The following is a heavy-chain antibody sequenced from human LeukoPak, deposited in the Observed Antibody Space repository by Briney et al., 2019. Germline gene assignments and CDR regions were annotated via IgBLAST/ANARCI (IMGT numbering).Heavy chain of an antibody. J-gene: IGHJ4*02. Sequence: PGGSLRLSCAASGLTFSSYAMSWVRQAPGEGLEWVSGISGSAFSTDYADSVKGRFTISRDNSRNTLYLQMNSLRGDDTAVYYCVKGLGVDDNWGQGTLVTVSS. CDR1: GLTFSSYA. CDR3: VKGLGVDDN. D-gene: IGHD3-10*01. V-gene: IGHV3-23*01. CDR2: ISGSAFST.